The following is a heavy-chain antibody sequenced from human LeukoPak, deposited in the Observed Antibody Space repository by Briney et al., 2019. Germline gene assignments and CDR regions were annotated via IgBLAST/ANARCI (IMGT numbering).Heavy chain of an antibody. D-gene: IGHD6-19*01. J-gene: IGHJ4*02. CDR1: GFPFSRYA. CDR2: ISSNGGST. CDR3: ARSYRSGWYYFDY. Sequence: PGGSLRLSCAASGFPFSRYAIHWVPQARGKGLEYVSGISSNGGSTYYANSVKGRFTISRDDSKNTLYLQMGSLRAEDMAVYYCARSYRSGWYYFDYWGQGTRVTVSS. V-gene: IGHV3-64*01.